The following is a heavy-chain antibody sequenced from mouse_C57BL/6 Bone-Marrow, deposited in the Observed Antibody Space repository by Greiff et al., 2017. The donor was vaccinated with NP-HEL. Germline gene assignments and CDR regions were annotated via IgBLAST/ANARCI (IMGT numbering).Heavy chain of an antibody. CDR1: GFSFNTYA. CDR2: IRSKSNNYAT. J-gene: IGHJ4*01. CDR3: VRQRYDYDGYYAMDY. Sequence: EVHLVESGGGLVQPKGSLKLSCAASGFSFNTYAMNWVRQAPGKGLEWVARIRSKSNNYATYYADSVKDRITISRDDSESMLYLQMNNLKTEDTAMYYCVRQRYDYDGYYAMDYWGQGTSVTVSS. V-gene: IGHV10-1*01. D-gene: IGHD2-4*01.